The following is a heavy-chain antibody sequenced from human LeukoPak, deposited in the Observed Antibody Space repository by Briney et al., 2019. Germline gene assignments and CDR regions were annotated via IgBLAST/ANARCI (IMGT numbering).Heavy chain of an antibody. D-gene: IGHD2-2*01. CDR1: GDSVSSNSVT. CDR3: ARRLTQYDCFDP. Sequence: SQTLSLACAISGDSVSSNSVTWNWIRQSPSRSLEWLGRTYYRSTWYNDYAVSVRGRITVNPDTSKNQFSLHLNSVTPGDTAVYYCARRLTQYDCFDPWGQGILVTISS. V-gene: IGHV6-1*01. J-gene: IGHJ5*02. CDR2: TYYRSTWYN.